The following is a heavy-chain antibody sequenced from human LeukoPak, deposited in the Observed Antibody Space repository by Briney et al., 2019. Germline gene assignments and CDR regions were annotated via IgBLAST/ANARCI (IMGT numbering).Heavy chain of an antibody. Sequence: SETLSLTCAVYGGSFSGYYWSWTRQPPGKGLEWIGEINHSGSTNYNPSLKSRVSISVDSSKNQFPLKVSSVTAADTAVYYCARGSDTAAGLYWGQGTLVTVSS. D-gene: IGHD6-13*01. CDR1: GGSFSGYY. CDR3: ARGSDTAAGLY. V-gene: IGHV4-34*01. CDR2: INHSGST. J-gene: IGHJ4*02.